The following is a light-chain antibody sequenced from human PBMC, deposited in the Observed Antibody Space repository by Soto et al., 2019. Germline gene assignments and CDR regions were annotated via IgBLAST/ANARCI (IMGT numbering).Light chain of an antibody. Sequence: DIQMTQSPSSLSASVGDRVTITCRASQSISRDLNWYQQKPGKAPNLLIYAASSLQSGVPSRFSGSGSGTDFTLTITSLQPEDFATYYCQQSYSTPYTFGQGTKLEIK. CDR3: QQSYSTPYT. CDR2: AAS. V-gene: IGKV1-39*01. J-gene: IGKJ2*01. CDR1: QSISRD.